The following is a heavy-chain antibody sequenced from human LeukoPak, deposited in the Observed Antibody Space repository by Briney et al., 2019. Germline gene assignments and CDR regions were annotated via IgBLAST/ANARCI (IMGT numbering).Heavy chain of an antibody. Sequence: SETLSLTCTVSGGSISSYYWSWIRQPPGKGLEWIGYIYYSGSTYYNPSLKSRVTISVDTSKNQFSLKLSSVTAADTAVYYCARGSSGWYFPYFDYWGQGTLVTVSS. D-gene: IGHD6-19*01. J-gene: IGHJ4*02. V-gene: IGHV4-59*08. CDR1: GGSISSYY. CDR2: IYYSGST. CDR3: ARGSSGWYFPYFDY.